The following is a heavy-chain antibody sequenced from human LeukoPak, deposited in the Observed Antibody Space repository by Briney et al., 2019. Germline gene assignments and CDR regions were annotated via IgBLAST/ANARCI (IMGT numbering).Heavy chain of an antibody. CDR3: ARFAYCGGHCWYYLGY. D-gene: IGHD2-21*02. Sequence: SETLSLTCTVSGGSISSYYWSWIRQPPGKGLEWIGYIYSSGSTNYNPSLKSRITISVDTSKNQFSLKLSSVTAADTAVYYCARFAYCGGHCWYYLGYWGQGSLVTVSS. CDR1: GGSISSYY. CDR2: IYSSGST. V-gene: IGHV4-59*01. J-gene: IGHJ4*02.